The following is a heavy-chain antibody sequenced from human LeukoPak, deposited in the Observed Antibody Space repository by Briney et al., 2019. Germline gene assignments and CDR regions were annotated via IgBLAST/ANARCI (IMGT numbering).Heavy chain of an antibody. CDR2: IYSGGST. CDR3: ARDTPCDECP. V-gene: IGHV3-53*01. J-gene: IGHJ5*02. Sequence: PGGSLRLSCAASGFTVSSNYMSRVRQAPGKGLEWVSVIYSGGSTYYADSVKGRFTTSRDNSKNTLYLQMNSLRAEDTAVYYCARDTPCDECPWGQGTLVTVSS. D-gene: IGHD2-21*01. CDR1: GFTVSSNY.